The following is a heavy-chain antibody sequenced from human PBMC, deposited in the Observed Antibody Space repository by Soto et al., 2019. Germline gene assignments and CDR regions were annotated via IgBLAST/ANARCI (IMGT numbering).Heavy chain of an antibody. CDR2: IKTDGSRT. J-gene: IGHJ6*03. CDR3: AREPRASNGDYINSYYYYMDV. V-gene: IGHV3-74*03. CDR1: GFAFTSYR. Sequence: EVQLVESGGGLVQPGGSLRLSCVASGFAFTSYRMHWVRQAPGKGLVWVSRIKTDGSRTTYADSVKGRFTISRDNAKNTIYLHMNSLRAEDTAVYYCAREPRASNGDYINSYYYYMDVWGTGTTVTVSS. D-gene: IGHD4-17*01.